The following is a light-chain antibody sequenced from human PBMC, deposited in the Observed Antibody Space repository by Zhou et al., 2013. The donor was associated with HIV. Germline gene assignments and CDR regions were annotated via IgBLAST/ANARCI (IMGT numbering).Light chain of an antibody. CDR1: QSISSW. Sequence: DIQMTQSPSTLSASVGDRVTITCRASQSISSWLAWYQQKPGKAPKVLIYKASTLESGVPSRFSGSGSGTEFTLTISSLQPDDFATYYCQQANSFPSFGQGTKVEIK. V-gene: IGKV1-5*03. J-gene: IGKJ1*01. CDR3: QQANSFPS. CDR2: KAS.